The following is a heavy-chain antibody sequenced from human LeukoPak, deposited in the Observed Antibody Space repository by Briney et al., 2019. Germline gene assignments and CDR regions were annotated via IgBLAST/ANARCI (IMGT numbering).Heavy chain of an antibody. D-gene: IGHD3-10*01. V-gene: IGHV5-51*01. CDR2: IYPGDSDT. CDR3: ARVLGSGPYLYYFDY. CDR1: GYRFPTYW. J-gene: IGHJ4*02. Sequence: RGESLKISCKGSGYRFPTYWIAGVRQMPGNGLEWMGIIYPGDSDTKYSPSFQGQVTISADKSIDTAYLQWSALKASDTAMYFCARVLGSGPYLYYFDYWGQGTLVTVSS.